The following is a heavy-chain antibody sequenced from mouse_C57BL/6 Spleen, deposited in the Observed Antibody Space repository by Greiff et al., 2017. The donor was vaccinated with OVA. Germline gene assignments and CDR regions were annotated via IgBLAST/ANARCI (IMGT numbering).Heavy chain of an antibody. CDR2: ISSGGDYI. J-gene: IGHJ1*03. CDR1: GFTFSSYA. CDR3: TREELGQEYFDV. D-gene: IGHD4-1*01. Sequence: EVQGVESGEGLVKPGGSLKLSCAASGFTFSSYAMSWVHQTPEKRLEWVAYISSGGDYIYYADTVKGRFTISRDNARNTLYLQMSSLKSEDTAMYYCTREELGQEYFDVWGTGTTVTVSS. V-gene: IGHV5-9-1*02.